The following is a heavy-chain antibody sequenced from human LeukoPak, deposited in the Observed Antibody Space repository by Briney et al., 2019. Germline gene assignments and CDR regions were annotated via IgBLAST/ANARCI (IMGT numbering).Heavy chain of an antibody. D-gene: IGHD4-17*01. V-gene: IGHV3-30*02. Sequence: GGSLRLSCAASGFTFSTYGLQWVRQAPGKGLKWVSFISYTSHKYYTDSVKGRFTISRDNSRDTLYLQMSSLRAEDTAVYYCAKADYGDFKENYYMDVWGKGTTVTVSS. CDR2: ISYTSHK. CDR3: AKADYGDFKENYYMDV. J-gene: IGHJ6*03. CDR1: GFTFSTYG.